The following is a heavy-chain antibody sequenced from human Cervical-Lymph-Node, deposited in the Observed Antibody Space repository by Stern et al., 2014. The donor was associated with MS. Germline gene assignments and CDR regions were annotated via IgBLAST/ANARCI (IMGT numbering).Heavy chain of an antibody. Sequence: VQLVESGGGVVQPGRSLRLSCAASGFTFSSYGMHWVRQAPGKGLEWGAVIWDDGSNKYYAASVKGRFTISRDNSKNTLYLQMNSLRAEDTAVYYCARDRHDLGYCSGGSCYLPDYWGQGTLVTVSS. CDR2: IWDDGSNK. V-gene: IGHV3-33*01. D-gene: IGHD2-15*01. CDR3: ARDRHDLGYCSGGSCYLPDY. J-gene: IGHJ4*02. CDR1: GFTFSSYG.